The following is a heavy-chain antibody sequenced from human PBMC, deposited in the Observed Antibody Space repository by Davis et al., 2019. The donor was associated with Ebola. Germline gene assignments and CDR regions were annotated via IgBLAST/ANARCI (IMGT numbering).Heavy chain of an antibody. D-gene: IGHD6-19*01. V-gene: IGHV3-23*01. Sequence: GESLKISCAASGFVFSNYVMSWVRRAPGKGLEWVSTLGLSADTYYADSVTGRFTISRDNSKNTLHLQMNSLRVEDTAIYYCAKDTSNVWFDVWGQGTMVTVAS. CDR2: LGLSADT. CDR1: GFVFSNYV. J-gene: IGHJ3*01. CDR3: AKDTSNVWFDV.